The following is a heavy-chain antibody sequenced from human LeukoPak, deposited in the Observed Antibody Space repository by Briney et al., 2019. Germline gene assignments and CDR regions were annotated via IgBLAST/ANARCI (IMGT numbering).Heavy chain of an antibody. CDR1: GFTFSNYA. CDR2: ISGSGGST. CDR3: AKEMGDSSSWTNWFDP. D-gene: IGHD6-13*01. J-gene: IGHJ5*02. V-gene: IGHV3-23*01. Sequence: GGSLRLSCAVSGFTFSNYAMTWVRQAPGKGLEWVSTISGSGGSTYYADSVKGRFTISRDNSKNTLYLQMNSLRAEDTAVYYCAKEMGDSSSWTNWFDPWGQGTLVTVSS.